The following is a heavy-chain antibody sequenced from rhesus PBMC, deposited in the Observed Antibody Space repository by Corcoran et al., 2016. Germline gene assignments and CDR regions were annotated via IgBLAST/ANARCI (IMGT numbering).Heavy chain of an antibody. CDR3: ARGIAGTTRYYYGLDS. CDR2: ISGRGGST. V-gene: IGHV4-173*01. Sequence: QLQLQESGPGLVKPSETLSLTCAVSGGSISSNYWSWIRPPPGKGLEWIGRISGRGGSTDYNPSLKSRVTISTDTSKNQFSLKLSSVTAADTAVYYCARGIAGTTRYYYGLDSWGQGVVVTVSS. CDR1: GGSISSNY. D-gene: IGHD1-20*01. J-gene: IGHJ6*01.